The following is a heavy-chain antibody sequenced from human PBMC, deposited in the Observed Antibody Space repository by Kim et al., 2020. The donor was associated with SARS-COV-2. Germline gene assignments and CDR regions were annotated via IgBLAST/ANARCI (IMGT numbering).Heavy chain of an antibody. CDR3: ARETGGSRSGFFHYWYFDL. D-gene: IGHD3-22*01. V-gene: IGHV3-53*01. CDR1: GLTVSSNY. CDR2: IYVGGST. J-gene: IGHJ2*01. Sequence: GGSLRLSCAASGLTVSSNYMSWVRQAPGKGLEWVSVIYVGGSTYYTDSVKGRFTISRDNSKNTLNLQMNSLRAEDTAVYYCARETGGSRSGFFHYWYFDLWGRGTLVTVSS.